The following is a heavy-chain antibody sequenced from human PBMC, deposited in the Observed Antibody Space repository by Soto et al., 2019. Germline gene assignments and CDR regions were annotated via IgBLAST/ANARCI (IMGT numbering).Heavy chain of an antibody. CDR2: ISYDGTNK. Sequence: QVQVVESGGGVVQPGRSLRLSCAASGFTFSRNGMHWVRRAPGKGLEWVARISYDGTNKYYADSVKGRFTISRDNSQKTLYLQINSLRTEDTAVYYCAREDDGRLGIDYWGQGTLVTVSS. J-gene: IGHJ4*02. CDR1: GFTFSRNG. V-gene: IGHV3-30*03. CDR3: AREDDGRLGIDY. D-gene: IGHD2-8*01.